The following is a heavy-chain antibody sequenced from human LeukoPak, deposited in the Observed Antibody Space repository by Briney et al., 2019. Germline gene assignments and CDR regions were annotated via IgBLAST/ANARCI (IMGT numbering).Heavy chain of an antibody. V-gene: IGHV4-59*01. CDR2: IYYSGST. CDR3: ARESTMVRGVGYYFDY. CDR1: GGSISSYY. J-gene: IGHJ4*02. Sequence: SETLSLTCTVSGGSISSYYWSWVRQPPGKGLEWVGYIYYSGSTNYNPSLKSRVTISVDTSKNQFSLELSSVTAADTAVYYCARESTMVRGVGYYFDYWGQGTLVTVSS. D-gene: IGHD3-10*01.